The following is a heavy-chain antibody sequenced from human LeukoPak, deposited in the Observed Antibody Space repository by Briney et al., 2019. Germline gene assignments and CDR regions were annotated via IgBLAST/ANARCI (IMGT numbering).Heavy chain of an antibody. J-gene: IGHJ6*03. Sequence: SETLSLTCTVSGGSISSGDYYWSWIRQPPGKGLEWIGYLYYSGSTYYNPSLKSRVTISVDTSKNQFSLKLSSVTAADTAVYYCARAGAAAGTLYYYYYMDVWGKGTTVTVSS. CDR3: ARAGAAAGTLYYYYYMDV. V-gene: IGHV4-30-4*08. D-gene: IGHD6-13*01. CDR1: GGSISSGDYY. CDR2: LYYSGST.